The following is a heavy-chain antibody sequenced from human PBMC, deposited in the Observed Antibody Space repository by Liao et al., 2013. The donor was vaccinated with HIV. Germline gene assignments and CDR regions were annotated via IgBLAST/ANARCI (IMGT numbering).Heavy chain of an antibody. J-gene: IGHJ3*02. Sequence: QVQLQESGPGLVKPSETLSLTCTVSGASINTYYWNWIRQPAGKGLEWIGRIYTRGTANYNPSLKSRVTMSVDTSKNQFSLNLRSVTAADTAVYYCARDRGVVGVASPYDAFDIWGQGTMVTVSS. D-gene: IGHD2-15*01. V-gene: IGHV4-4*07. CDR2: IYTRGTA. CDR3: ARDRGVVGVASPYDAFDI. CDR1: GASINTYY.